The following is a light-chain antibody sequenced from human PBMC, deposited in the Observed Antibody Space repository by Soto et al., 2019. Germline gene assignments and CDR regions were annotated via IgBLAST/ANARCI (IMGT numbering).Light chain of an antibody. J-gene: IGKJ1*01. CDR1: QSVTRNY. CDR3: HQYGSSVTWT. CDR2: AAS. Sequence: EVVLTQSPGTVSLSPGERATLSCRASQSVTRNYLAWYQQKPGQAPRLLIYAASSRATGIPDRFSGSGSGTDLTLSISRLEPEDFAVYYCHQYGSSVTWTFGQGTKVESK. V-gene: IGKV3-20*01.